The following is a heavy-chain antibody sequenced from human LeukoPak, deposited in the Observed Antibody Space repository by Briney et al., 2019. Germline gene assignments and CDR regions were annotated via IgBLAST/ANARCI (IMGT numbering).Heavy chain of an antibody. J-gene: IGHJ4*02. D-gene: IGHD4-17*01. CDR1: GYTFTSYY. V-gene: IGHV1-46*01. Sequence: GASVKVSCKASGYTFTSYYMHWVRQAPGQGLEWMGIINPSGGSTSYAQKFQGRVTMTRDTSTSTVYMELSSLRSGDTAVYYCAREATVTTRAGYFDYWGQGTLVTVSS. CDR3: AREATVTTRAGYFDY. CDR2: INPSGGST.